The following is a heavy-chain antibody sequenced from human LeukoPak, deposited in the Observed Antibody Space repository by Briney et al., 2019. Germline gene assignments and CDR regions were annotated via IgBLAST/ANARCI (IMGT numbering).Heavy chain of an antibody. V-gene: IGHV3-23*01. CDR2: ISGTGGST. CDR3: AKDRGGSATYPKDWFDP. D-gene: IGHD3-10*01. Sequence: GGSLRLSCAASGFTFSSYEMNCVRQAPGRGLEWVSGISGTGGSTYYADSVKGRFTISRDNSKNTLYLQMNSLRAEDTALYYCAKDRGGSATYPKDWFDPWGQGTVVTVSS. CDR1: GFTFSSYE. J-gene: IGHJ5*02.